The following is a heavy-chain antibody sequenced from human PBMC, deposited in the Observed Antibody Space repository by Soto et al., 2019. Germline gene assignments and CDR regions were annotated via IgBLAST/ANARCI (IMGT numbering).Heavy chain of an antibody. D-gene: IGHD6-19*01. J-gene: IGHJ4*02. CDR2: IWYDGSNK. V-gene: IGHV3-33*01. CDR3: ARDSSGVSSGWFH. CDR1: GFTFSSYG. Sequence: QVQLVESGGGVVQPGRSLRLSCAASGFTFSSYGMHWVRQAPGKGLEWVAVIWYDGSNKYYADSVKGRFTISRDNSKNTLYLQMNSLRAEDTAVYYCARDSSGVSSGWFHWGQGTLVTVSS.